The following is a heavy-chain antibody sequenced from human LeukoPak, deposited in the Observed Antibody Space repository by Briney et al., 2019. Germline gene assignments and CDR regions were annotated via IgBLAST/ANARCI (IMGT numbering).Heavy chain of an antibody. CDR3: VRDGYSYGFMLAFDI. V-gene: IGHV3-74*01. D-gene: IGHD5-18*01. J-gene: IGHJ3*02. CDR2: LNSDGSST. CDR1: GFTFSGYW. Sequence: QPGGSLRLSCAASGFTFSGYWMHWVRQAPGKGLVWVSRLNSDGSSTSYADSVKGRFTISRDSAKNTLYLQMNSLRAEDTAVYYCVRDGYSYGFMLAFDIWGLGTRVTVSS.